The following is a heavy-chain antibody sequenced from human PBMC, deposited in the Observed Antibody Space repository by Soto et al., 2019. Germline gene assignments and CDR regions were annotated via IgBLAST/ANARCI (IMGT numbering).Heavy chain of an antibody. CDR2: MNPNTGNT. Sequence: QVQLVQSGAEVKKPGASVRVSCQASGYTFISFDINWVRQATGQGLKWMGWMNPNTGNTGYEQKFQGRVTMTRNTSIGTAYMELSSLTSEDTAVYYCARRKERSGPYYLDSWGQGTLVTVSS. CDR1: GYTFISFD. D-gene: IGHD6-25*01. CDR3: ARRKERSGPYYLDS. J-gene: IGHJ4*02. V-gene: IGHV1-8*01.